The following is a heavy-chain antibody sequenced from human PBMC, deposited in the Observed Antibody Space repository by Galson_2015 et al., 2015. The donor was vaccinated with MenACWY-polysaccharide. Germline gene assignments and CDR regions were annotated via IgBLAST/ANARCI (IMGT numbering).Heavy chain of an antibody. CDR2: SGGRGDI. CDR3: ARLWEPAHSRYVDH. V-gene: IGHV3-23*01. Sequence: SLRLSCAASEFSLSNYAMIWVRQPPGKGLEWVSVSGGRGDIYYADSVKGRFTVSRDNSKNTLYLQMNSLRDEDTAVYYCARLWEPAHSRYVDHWGQGTLVTVSS. D-gene: IGHD1-26*01. J-gene: IGHJ4*02. CDR1: EFSLSNYA.